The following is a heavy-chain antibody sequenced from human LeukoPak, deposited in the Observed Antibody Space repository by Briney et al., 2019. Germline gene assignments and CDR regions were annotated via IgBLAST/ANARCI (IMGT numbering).Heavy chain of an antibody. Sequence: GGSLRLSCAASGFTFSSYSMNWVRQAPGKGLEWVSSISSSSSYIYYADSVKGRFTISRDNAKNSLYLQMNSLRAEDTAVYYCARNRWAGYDAFDIWGQGTMVTDFS. CDR2: ISSSSSYI. V-gene: IGHV3-21*01. CDR3: ARNRWAGYDAFDI. J-gene: IGHJ3*02. D-gene: IGHD3/OR15-3a*01. CDR1: GFTFSSYS.